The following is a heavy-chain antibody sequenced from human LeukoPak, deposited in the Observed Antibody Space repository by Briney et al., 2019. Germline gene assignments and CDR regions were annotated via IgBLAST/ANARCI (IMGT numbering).Heavy chain of an antibody. J-gene: IGHJ4*02. CDR3: AKDGAWLRFDD. CDR1: GFTFSRSW. V-gene: IGHV3-7*03. D-gene: IGHD5-12*01. CDR2: MGPDGRNK. Sequence: GGSLRLSCAASGFTFSRSWMSWVRQAPGKGLEWLANMGPDGRNKHDVDSLKGRFSISRDDSKNTFYLQMINLRAEDTAVYYCAKDGAWLRFDDWGQGILVTVSS.